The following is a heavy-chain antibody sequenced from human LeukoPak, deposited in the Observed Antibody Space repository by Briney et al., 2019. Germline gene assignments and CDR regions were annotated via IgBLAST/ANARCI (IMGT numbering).Heavy chain of an antibody. CDR1: GGSISSSSYY. D-gene: IGHD1-26*01. Sequence: SETLSLTCTVSGGSISSSSYYWGWIRQPPGKGLEWIGSIYYSGSTYYNPSLKSRVTISVDTSKNQFSLKLSSVTAADTAVYYCARANGSSILYYYYYYMDVWGKGTTVTVSS. V-gene: IGHV4-39*01. CDR2: IYYSGST. CDR3: ARANGSSILYYYYYYMDV. J-gene: IGHJ6*03.